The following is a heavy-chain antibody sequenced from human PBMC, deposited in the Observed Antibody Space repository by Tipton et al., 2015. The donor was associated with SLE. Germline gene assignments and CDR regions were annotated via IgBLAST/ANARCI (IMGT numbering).Heavy chain of an antibody. CDR2: IYYSGST. CDR1: GGSISNSSYY. J-gene: IGHJ4*02. V-gene: IGHV4-39*07. Sequence: TLSLTCTVSGGSISNSSYYWGWIRQPPGKGLEWIGSIYYSGSTYYNPSLKSRVTISVDTSKNQFSLKLSSVTAADTAVYYCARRRYNYYYFDYWGQGTLVTVSS. D-gene: IGHD1-1*01. CDR3: ARRRYNYYYFDY.